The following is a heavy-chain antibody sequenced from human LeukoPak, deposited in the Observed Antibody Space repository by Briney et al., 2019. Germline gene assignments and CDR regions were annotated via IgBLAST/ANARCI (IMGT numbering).Heavy chain of an antibody. D-gene: IGHD6-6*01. CDR1: GFSFSSYA. J-gene: IGHJ6*03. CDR3: AKHPRGSSSSVRYYYYYMDV. CDR2: ISGSGDST. Sequence: GGSLRLSCAASGFSFSSYAMSWVRQAPGKGLEWVSAISGSGDSTYYADSVKGRFTISRDNSKNTLYLQMNSLRAEDTAVYYCAKHPRGSSSSVRYYYYYMDVWGKGTTVTVSS. V-gene: IGHV3-23*01.